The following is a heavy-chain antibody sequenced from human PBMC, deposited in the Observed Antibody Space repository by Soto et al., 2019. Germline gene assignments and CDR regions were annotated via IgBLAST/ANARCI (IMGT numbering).Heavy chain of an antibody. J-gene: IGHJ4*02. CDR3: ARFRY. V-gene: IGHV1-3*04. CDR1: CYTFLISP. Sequence: ASVKVSFDAYCYTFLISPIHWVRQAPGQGLEWMGWISTDNGNTKYSQKFQGRVTITRDTSASTAYMELSSLTSEDSAVYYCARFRYWGQGTLVTVSS. CDR2: ISTDNGNT.